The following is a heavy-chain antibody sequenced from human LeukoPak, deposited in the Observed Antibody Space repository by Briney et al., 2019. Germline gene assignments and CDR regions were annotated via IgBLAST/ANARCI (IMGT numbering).Heavy chain of an antibody. CDR1: GGSFSGYY. Sequence: PSETLSLTCAVYGGSFSGYYWSWIRQPPGKGLEWVSGINWNGGSTGYADSVKGRFTISRDNAKNSLYLQMNSLRAEDTALYHCARDRGHSGSYYSDYWGQGTLVTVSS. V-gene: IGHV3-20*01. CDR2: INWNGGST. J-gene: IGHJ4*02. CDR3: ARDRGHSGSYYSDY. D-gene: IGHD1-26*01.